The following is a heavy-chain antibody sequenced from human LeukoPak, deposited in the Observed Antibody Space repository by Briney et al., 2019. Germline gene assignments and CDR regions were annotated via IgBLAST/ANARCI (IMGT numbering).Heavy chain of an antibody. CDR3: ARHMDWSFVY. Sequence: GGSLRLSCAPSGFTFSTYWMTWVRHSRGKGLEWVANIYPGGSEKYYVDSVKGRFTISRDNAKNSLYLQMNNLRAEDTAVYYCARHMDWSFVYWGQGTLVTVSS. V-gene: IGHV3-7*01. CDR1: GFTFSTYW. CDR2: IYPGGSEK. D-gene: IGHD2-2*03. J-gene: IGHJ4*02.